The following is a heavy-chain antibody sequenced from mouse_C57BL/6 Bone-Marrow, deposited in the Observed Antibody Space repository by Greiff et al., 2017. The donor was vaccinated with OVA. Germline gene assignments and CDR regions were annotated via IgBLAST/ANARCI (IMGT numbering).Heavy chain of an antibody. CDR1: GYTFTSYW. Sequence: QVQLQQPGAELVMPGASVKLSCKASGYTFTSYWMHWVKQRPGQGLEWIGEIDPSDSYTNYNQKFKGKSTLTVDKSSSTAYMQLSSLTSEDSAVYYCAREAYGNYEGYAMDYWGQGTSVTVSS. J-gene: IGHJ4*01. CDR3: AREAYGNYEGYAMDY. CDR2: IDPSDSYT. D-gene: IGHD2-1*01. V-gene: IGHV1-69*01.